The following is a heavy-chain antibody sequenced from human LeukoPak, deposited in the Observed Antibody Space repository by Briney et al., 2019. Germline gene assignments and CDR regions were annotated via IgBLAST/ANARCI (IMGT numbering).Heavy chain of an antibody. CDR1: GGSISSGGYY. D-gene: IGHD1-26*01. J-gene: IGHJ4*02. Sequence: SQTLSLTCTVSGGSISSGGYYWSWIRQHPGKGLEWIGYIYYSGSTYYNPSLKSRVTISVDTSKNQFSLKLSSVTAADTAVYYCAKLSGRELAPVDYWGQGTLVTVSS. CDR3: AKLSGRELAPVDY. CDR2: IYYSGST. V-gene: IGHV4-31*03.